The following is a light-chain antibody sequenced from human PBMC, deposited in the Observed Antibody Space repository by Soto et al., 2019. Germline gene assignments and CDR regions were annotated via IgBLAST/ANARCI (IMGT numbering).Light chain of an antibody. J-gene: IGKJ4*01. CDR2: GAS. CDR3: QQYDNWPPMT. Sequence: EIVMTRSPATLSVSPGERATLSCRASQSVSRSLAWYQQKPGQAPRLLIYGASTRAAGVPDRFSGSGSGTEFTLTISSLQSEDFAVYYCQQYDNWPPMTFGGGTKVEI. CDR1: QSVSRS. V-gene: IGKV3-15*01.